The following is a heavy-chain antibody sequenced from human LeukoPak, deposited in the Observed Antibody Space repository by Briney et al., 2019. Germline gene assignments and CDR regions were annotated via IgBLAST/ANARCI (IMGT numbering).Heavy chain of an antibody. CDR1: GGTFSSYA. V-gene: IGHV1-69*05. CDR3: ARSHYYDSSGYYYAVDY. Sequence: ASVEVSCKASGGTFSSYAISWVRQAPGQGLEWMGGIIPIFGTANYAQKFQGRVTITTDESTSTAYMELSSLRSEDTAVYYCARSHYYDSSGYYYAVDYWGQGTLVTVSS. CDR2: IIPIFGTA. D-gene: IGHD3-22*01. J-gene: IGHJ4*02.